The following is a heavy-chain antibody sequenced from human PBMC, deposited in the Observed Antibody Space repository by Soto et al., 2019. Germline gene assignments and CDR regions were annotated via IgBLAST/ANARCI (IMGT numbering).Heavy chain of an antibody. CDR3: AKAISGYNAPLDH. J-gene: IGHJ4*02. Sequence: GRSLRLSCVASGFTFSSYGMNWVRQAPGKGLEWVSVISGSDGSTYYADSVKGRFTISRDNSKNTLYVEMNRLRAEDTAVYYRAKAISGYNAPLDHWGQGTRVTVSS. D-gene: IGHD5-12*01. CDR1: GFTFSSYG. V-gene: IGHV3-23*01. CDR2: ISGSDGST.